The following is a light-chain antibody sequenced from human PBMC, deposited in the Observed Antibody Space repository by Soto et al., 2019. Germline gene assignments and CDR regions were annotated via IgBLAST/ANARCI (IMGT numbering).Light chain of an antibody. J-gene: IGKJ5*01. CDR1: QSVSSNY. V-gene: IGKV3-20*01. Sequence: ELVLTQSPGTLSLSPGERATLSCRASQSVSSNYLAWYQQKPGQAPRLLIYAASNRAPGIPDRFSGSGSGTDFTLTISRLEPEDFAVYYCQQYGSSFITFGQGTRLEIK. CDR2: AAS. CDR3: QQYGSSFIT.